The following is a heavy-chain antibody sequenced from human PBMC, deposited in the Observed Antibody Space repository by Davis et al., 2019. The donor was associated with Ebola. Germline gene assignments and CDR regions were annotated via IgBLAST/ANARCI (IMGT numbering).Heavy chain of an antibody. D-gene: IGHD2-21*01. CDR2: LSPTPGIT. CDR1: GGALSTYP. J-gene: IGHJ6*02. CDR3: AREVGDVYYYYGMDV. Sequence: SVKVSCKASGGALSTYPINWVRLAPGQGLEWMGGLSPTPGITKYAQKFQGRVTITAAYMELSSLRSEDTAVYYCAREVGDVYYYYGMDVWGQGTTVTVSS. V-gene: IGHV1-69*10.